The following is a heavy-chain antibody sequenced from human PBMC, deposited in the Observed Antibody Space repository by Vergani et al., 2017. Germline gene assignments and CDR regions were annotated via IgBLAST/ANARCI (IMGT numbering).Heavy chain of an antibody. CDR2: IIPIFGTA. Sequence: QVQLVQSGAEVKKPGSSVKVSCKASGVTFSSYAISWVRQAPGQGLEWMGGIIPIFGTANYAQKFQGRVTITADESTSTAYMELSSLRSEDTAVYYCARGRLRFLEWFLPHFAYWGQGTLVTVSS. CDR1: GVTFSSYA. J-gene: IGHJ4*02. CDR3: ARGRLRFLEWFLPHFAY. V-gene: IGHV1-69*01. D-gene: IGHD3-3*01.